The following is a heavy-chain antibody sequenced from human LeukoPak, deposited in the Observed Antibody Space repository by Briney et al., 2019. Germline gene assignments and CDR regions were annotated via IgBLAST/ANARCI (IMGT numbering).Heavy chain of an antibody. CDR3: ARGGDRVHFADY. CDR1: GGSISGSSYY. V-gene: IGHV4-39*07. Sequence: SETLSLTCTVSGGSISGSSYYWGWIRQPPGKGLEWIGSIYYSGSTYYNPSLKSRVTISVDTSKNQFSLKLSSVTAADTAVYYCARGGDRVHFADYWGQGTLVTVSS. J-gene: IGHJ4*02. D-gene: IGHD2-21*02. CDR2: IYYSGST.